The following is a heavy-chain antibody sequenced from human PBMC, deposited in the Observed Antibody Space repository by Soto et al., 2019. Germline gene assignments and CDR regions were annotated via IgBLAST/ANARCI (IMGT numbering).Heavy chain of an antibody. D-gene: IGHD3-22*01. V-gene: IGHV1-69*12. Sequence: QVQLVQSGAEVKKPGSSVKVSCKASGGTFSSYAITWVRQAPGQGLEWMGGIIPIFGTANYAQKFQARVTITADESSSXXYMEVSSLRSEDTAVYYCARDRGPSSGYYPYWFDPWGQGTLVTVSS. J-gene: IGHJ5*02. CDR1: GGTFSSYA. CDR3: ARDRGPSSGYYPYWFDP. CDR2: IIPIFGTA.